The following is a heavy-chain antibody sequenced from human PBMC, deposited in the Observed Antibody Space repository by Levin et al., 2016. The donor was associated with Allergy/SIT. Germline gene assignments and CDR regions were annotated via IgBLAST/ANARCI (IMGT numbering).Heavy chain of an antibody. Sequence: GSLRLSCTVSGGSISSYYWSWIRQPPGKGLEWIGYIYYSGSTNYNPSLKSRVTISVDTSKNQFSLKLSSVTAADTAVYYCSYGSGTFDYWGQGTLVTVSS. J-gene: IGHJ4*02. V-gene: IGHV4-59*01. CDR2: IYYSGST. CDR3: SYGSGTFDY. D-gene: IGHD3-10*01. CDR1: GGSISSYY.